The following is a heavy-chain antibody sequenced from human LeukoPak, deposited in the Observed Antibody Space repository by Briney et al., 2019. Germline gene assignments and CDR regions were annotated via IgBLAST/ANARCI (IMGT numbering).Heavy chain of an antibody. CDR1: GDSVSSNSAA. CDR3: ARGGTNYYYYGMDV. CDR2: TYYRSKWYY. J-gene: IGHJ6*02. V-gene: IGHV6-1*01. D-gene: IGHD1-7*01. Sequence: SQTLSLTCAISGDSVSSNSAAWNWIRQSPSRGLEWLGRTYYRSKWYYDYAVSLRSRLTINPDTSKNQLSLQLSSVTPEDTAVYYCARGGTNYYYYGMDVWGQGTTVTVSS.